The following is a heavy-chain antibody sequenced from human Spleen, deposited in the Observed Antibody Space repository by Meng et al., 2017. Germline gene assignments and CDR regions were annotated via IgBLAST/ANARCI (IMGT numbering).Heavy chain of an antibody. J-gene: IGHJ6*02. CDR3: ARGNGLV. CDR1: GFTFSSYA. V-gene: IGHV3-30*14. Sequence: GESLKISCAASGFTFSSYAMHWVRQAPGKGLEWVAVISYDGSNKYYADSVKGRFTISRDNSKNTLYLQMNSLRAEDTAVYYCARGNGLVWGQGTTVTVSS. CDR2: ISYDGSNK.